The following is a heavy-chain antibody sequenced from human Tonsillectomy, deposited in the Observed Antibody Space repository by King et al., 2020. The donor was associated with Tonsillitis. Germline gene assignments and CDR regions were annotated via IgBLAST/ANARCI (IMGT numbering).Heavy chain of an antibody. J-gene: IGHJ6*02. D-gene: IGHD3-22*01. V-gene: IGHV1-8*01. CDR3: ARGMFYFDSSGYRYYYYGMDV. CDR1: GYTFTSYD. Sequence: VQLVESGAEVENPGASVKVSCKASGYTFTSYDINWLRQATGQGLEWLGWMNPNSGNTGHAQKFQGRVTLTRDTSISTAYMELPSLRSEDTAVYYCARGMFYFDSSGYRYYYYGMDVWGQGTTVTVSS. CDR2: MNPNSGNT.